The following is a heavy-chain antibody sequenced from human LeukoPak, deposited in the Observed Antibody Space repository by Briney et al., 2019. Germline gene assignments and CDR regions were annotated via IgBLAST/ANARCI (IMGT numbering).Heavy chain of an antibody. CDR3: AKDREDRDGYTYFDY. Sequence: KAGGSLRLSCAGYGFTFSNYDMNWVRQAPGKGLEWVSSISSSSSWIYYTDSVKGRFTISRDNSKDTLYLQMNSLRAEDTAVYYCAKDREDRDGYTYFDYWGQGTLVTVSS. CDR2: ISSSSSWI. V-gene: IGHV3-21*04. CDR1: GFTFSNYD. D-gene: IGHD5-24*01. J-gene: IGHJ4*02.